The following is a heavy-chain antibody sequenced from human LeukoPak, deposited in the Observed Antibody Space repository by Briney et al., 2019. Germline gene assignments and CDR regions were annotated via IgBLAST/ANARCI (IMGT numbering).Heavy chain of an antibody. CDR2: IYRGGNT. V-gene: IGHV3-53*01. CDR3: ARDSLSLPRWAFDI. J-gene: IGHJ3*02. D-gene: IGHD1-26*01. CDR1: GFSVSSTY. Sequence: GGSLRLSCAASGFSVSSTYMTWVRQAPGKGLEWVSVIYRGGNTYYADSVKGRFTLSRDNSKNTLYLQMNSLRVEDTAVYYCARDSLSLPRWAFDIWGQGTMVTVSS.